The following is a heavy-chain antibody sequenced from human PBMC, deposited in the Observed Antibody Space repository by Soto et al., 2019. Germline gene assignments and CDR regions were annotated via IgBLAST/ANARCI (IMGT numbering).Heavy chain of an antibody. D-gene: IGHD2-15*01. Sequence: PSETLSLTCTVSGGSISSSSYYWGWIRQPPGKGLEWIGSIYYSGSTYYNPSLKSRVTISVDTSKNQFSLKLSSVTAADTAVYYCARHVRLGYCSGGSCYYFDYWGQGTLVTVSS. J-gene: IGHJ4*02. V-gene: IGHV4-39*01. CDR2: IYYSGST. CDR1: GGSISSSSYY. CDR3: ARHVRLGYCSGGSCYYFDY.